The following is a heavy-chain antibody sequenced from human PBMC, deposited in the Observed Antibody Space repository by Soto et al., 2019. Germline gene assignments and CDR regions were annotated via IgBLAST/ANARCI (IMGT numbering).Heavy chain of an antibody. CDR1: GFTVSSYR. J-gene: IGHJ3*02. V-gene: IGHV3-66*01. Sequence: GGSLRLSCAASGFTVSSYRMSWVRQAPGKGLEWISVIYSAGSADFPGSVKGRFTISRENAKNSLYLQMNSLRAGDTAVYYCARAVLGTMVRGVIVNDAFDIWGQGTMVTVSS. CDR3: ARAVLGTMVRGVIVNDAFDI. D-gene: IGHD3-10*01. CDR2: IYSAGSA.